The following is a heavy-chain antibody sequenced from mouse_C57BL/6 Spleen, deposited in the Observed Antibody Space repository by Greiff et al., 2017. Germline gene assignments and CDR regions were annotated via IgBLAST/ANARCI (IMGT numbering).Heavy chain of an antibody. V-gene: IGHV14-4*01. CDR1: GFNIKDDY. CDR2: IDPENGDT. D-gene: IGHD4-1*01. J-gene: IGHJ3*01. CDR3: TPTGTGFAY. Sequence: EVQLQQSGAELVRPGASVKLSCTASGFNIKDDYMHWVKPRPEQGLEWIGWIDPENGDTEYASKFQGKATITADTSSNTAYLQLSSLTSEDTAVYYCTPTGTGFAYWGQGTLVTVSA.